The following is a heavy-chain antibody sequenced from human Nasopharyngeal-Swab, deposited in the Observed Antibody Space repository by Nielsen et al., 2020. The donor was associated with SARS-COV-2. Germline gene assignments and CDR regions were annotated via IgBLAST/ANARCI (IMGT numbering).Heavy chain of an antibody. J-gene: IGHJ4*02. Sequence: RQAPGKGLEWIGYNYHSGNTNNNPSHKRRLTISIDTSKKQYSLKLNSVTAADTAVYYCATAHGPVGAFDSWGQGTLVTVSS. CDR2: NYHSGNT. V-gene: IGHV4-59*08. CDR3: ATAHGPVGAFDS. D-gene: IGHD1-26*01.